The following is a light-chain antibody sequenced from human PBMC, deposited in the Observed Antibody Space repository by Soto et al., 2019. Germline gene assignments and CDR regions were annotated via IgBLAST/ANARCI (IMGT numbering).Light chain of an antibody. CDR1: QGVSTW. CDR3: QQAASFPIT. J-gene: IGKJ5*01. CDR2: TAS. V-gene: IGKV1-12*01. Sequence: SVGDRVTITCRASQGVSTWLAWYQQKPGKAPNLLIYTASSLQSGVPSRFSGSGSGTDFTLTINGLQPEDFATYYCQQAASFPITFGQGTRLEIK.